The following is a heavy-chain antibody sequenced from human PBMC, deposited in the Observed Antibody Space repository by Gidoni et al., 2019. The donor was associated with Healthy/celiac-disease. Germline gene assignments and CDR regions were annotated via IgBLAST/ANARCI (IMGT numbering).Heavy chain of an antibody. V-gene: IGHV3-30-3*01. J-gene: IGHJ3*02. CDR1: GFTLSSYA. D-gene: IGHD4-17*01. Sequence: QVQLAESGGGVVQPGRSLRLSCAASGFTLSSYAMHWVRQAPGKGLEWVAVISYDGSNKYYADSVKGRFTISRDNSKNTLYLQMNSLRAEDTAVYYCARDGTTVVTPGAFDIWGQGTMVTVSS. CDR3: ARDGTTVVTPGAFDI. CDR2: ISYDGSNK.